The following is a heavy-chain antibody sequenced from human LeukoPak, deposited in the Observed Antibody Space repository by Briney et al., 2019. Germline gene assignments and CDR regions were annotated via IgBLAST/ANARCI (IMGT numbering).Heavy chain of an antibody. V-gene: IGHV3-23*01. CDR2: ICGSWGTT. CDR1: GFTFSNYV. J-gene: IGHJ4*02. D-gene: IGHD5/OR15-5a*01. Sequence: ESGGSLRLSCVASGFTFSNYVMSWVRQAPGKGLEWVSSICGSWGTTYYGDSVKGRSTIFRDNSRNTLFLQTESLSAENTAVDYCAKERVSTETTNYFDYWGQGTLVTVSS. CDR3: AKERVSTETTNYFDY.